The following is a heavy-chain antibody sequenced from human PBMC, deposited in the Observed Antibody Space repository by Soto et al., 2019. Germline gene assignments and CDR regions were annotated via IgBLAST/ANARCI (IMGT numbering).Heavy chain of an antibody. CDR1: GGSISSGDYY. CDR2: IYYSGST. V-gene: IGHV4-30-4*01. CDR3: XXXXXXXXXXXXXDX. D-gene: IGHD3-10*01. Sequence: QVQLQESGPGLVKPSQTLSLTCTVSGGSISSGDYYWSWIRQPPGKGLEWIGYIYYSGSTYYNPSLKSRVSISVDTSKNQVSLKLSSVTAXXXXXYXXXXXXXXXXXXXXXDXWGQGTTVTVSS. J-gene: IGHJ6*02.